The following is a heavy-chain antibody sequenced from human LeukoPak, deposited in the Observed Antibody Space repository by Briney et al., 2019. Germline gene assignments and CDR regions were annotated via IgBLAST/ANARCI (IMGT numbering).Heavy chain of an antibody. CDR2: INPSGSST. CDR1: GFTFTRYY. Sequence: ASVKVSCKASGFTFTRYYMHWVRQAPGQGLEWMGIINPSGSSTDYAQKFQGRVTMTRDTSTSTVYVELSSLGSEDTAVYYCATGSHTSGYGAFDIRGQGTMVTVSS. J-gene: IGHJ3*02. CDR3: ATGSHTSGYGAFDI. V-gene: IGHV1-46*01. D-gene: IGHD5-12*01.